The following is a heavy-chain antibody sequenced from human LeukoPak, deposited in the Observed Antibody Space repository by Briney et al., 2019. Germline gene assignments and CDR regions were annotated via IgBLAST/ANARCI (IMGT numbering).Heavy chain of an antibody. CDR1: GFTVSSYW. CDR3: ARVGSVATIDY. D-gene: IGHD5-12*01. CDR2: INSDGSST. Sequence: GGSLRLSCAASGFTVSSYWMHWVRQAPGKGLVWVSRINSDGSSTSYADSVKGRFTISRDNAKNTLYLQMNSLRAEDTAVYYCARVGSVATIDYWGQGTLVTVSS. V-gene: IGHV3-74*01. J-gene: IGHJ4*02.